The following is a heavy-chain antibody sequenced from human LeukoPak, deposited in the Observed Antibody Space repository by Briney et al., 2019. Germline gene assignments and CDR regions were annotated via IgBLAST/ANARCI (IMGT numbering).Heavy chain of an antibody. CDR3: ARSDHGGYDAFDI. J-gene: IGHJ3*02. D-gene: IGHD2-21*02. CDR2: MNPNSGNT. V-gene: IGHV1-8*03. Sequence: ASVKVSCKASGYTFTSYDINWVRQATGQGLEWMGWMNPNSGNTGYAQKFQGRVTITRNTSISTAYMELSSLRPEDTAVYYCARSDHGGYDAFDIWGQGTMVTVSS. CDR1: GYTFTSYD.